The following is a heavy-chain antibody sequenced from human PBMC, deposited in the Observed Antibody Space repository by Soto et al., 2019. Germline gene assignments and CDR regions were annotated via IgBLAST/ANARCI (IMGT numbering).Heavy chain of an antibody. V-gene: IGHV1-8*01. CDR1: GYTFTSYD. J-gene: IGHJ6*02. CDR2: MNPNSGNT. Sequence: ASVKVSCKASGYTFTSYDINWVRQATGQGLEWMGWMNPNSGNTGYAQKFQGRVTMTRNTSKSIAYLQMNSLKTEDTAVYYCTREVDTAMVTYYYYGMDVWGQGTTVTVSS. CDR3: TREVDTAMVTYYYYGMDV. D-gene: IGHD5-18*01.